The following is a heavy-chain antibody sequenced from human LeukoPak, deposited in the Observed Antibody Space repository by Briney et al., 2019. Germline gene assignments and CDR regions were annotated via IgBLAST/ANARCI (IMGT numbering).Heavy chain of an antibody. CDR1: GGSISSYY. V-gene: IGHV4-59*01. D-gene: IGHD3-3*01. CDR2: IYYSGST. J-gene: IGHJ3*02. CDR3: ARPDRNEFWSGPSDAFDI. Sequence: PPETLSLTCTVSGGSISSYYWSWIRQPPGKGLEWIGYIYYSGSTNYNPSLKSRVTISVDTSKNQFSLKLSSVTAADTAVYYCARPDRNEFWSGPSDAFDIWGQGTMVTVSS.